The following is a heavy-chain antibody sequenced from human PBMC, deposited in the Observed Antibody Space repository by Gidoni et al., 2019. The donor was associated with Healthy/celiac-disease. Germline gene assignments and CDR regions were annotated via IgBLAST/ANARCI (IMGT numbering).Heavy chain of an antibody. CDR3: ARVRRYCSRNSCYEDWCDP. J-gene: IGHJ5*02. D-gene: IGHD2-2*01. CDR1: GGSFSGYY. CDR2: INHSGST. V-gene: IGHV4-34*01. Sequence: VQPQPSCAALSTPSETLSPPSAVYGGSFSGYYWSWIRQPPGKGLEWIGEINHSGSTNYNPTRKSRGTIEVDTSKNQCSLKMSSVTDADTAVYYCARVRRYCSRNSCYEDWCDPWGQGTLVTVSS.